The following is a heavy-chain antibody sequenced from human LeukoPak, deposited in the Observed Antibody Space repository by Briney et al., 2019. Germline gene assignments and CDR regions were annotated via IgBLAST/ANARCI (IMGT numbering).Heavy chain of an antibody. V-gene: IGHV3-30*02. CDR1: GFTFSSYA. Sequence: PGGSLRLSCAASGFTFSSYAMHWVRQAPGKGLEWVAFIRYDGSDKYYADSVKGRFTISRDNSNNTLYLQMNSLRADDTAVYHCAKDGDYFHFYMDVWGKGTTVTVSS. D-gene: IGHD3-16*01. CDR2: IRYDGSDK. J-gene: IGHJ6*03. CDR3: AKDGDYFHFYMDV.